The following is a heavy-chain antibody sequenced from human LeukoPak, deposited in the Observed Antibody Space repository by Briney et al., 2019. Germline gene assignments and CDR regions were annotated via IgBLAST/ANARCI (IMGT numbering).Heavy chain of an antibody. D-gene: IGHD3-3*01. Sequence: PGGSLRLSCAASGFTFSSYAMSWVRQAPGKGLEWVSAISGSGGSTYYADSVKGRFTISRDNSKNTLYLQMNSLRAEDTAMYYCARGATYYDFWSGLKVSDYWGQGTLVTVSS. CDR3: ARGATYYDFWSGLKVSDY. CDR2: ISGSGGST. CDR1: GFTFSSYA. J-gene: IGHJ4*02. V-gene: IGHV3-23*01.